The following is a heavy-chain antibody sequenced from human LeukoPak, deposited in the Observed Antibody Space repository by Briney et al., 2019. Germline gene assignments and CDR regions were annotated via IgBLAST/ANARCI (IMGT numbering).Heavy chain of an antibody. CDR2: IIPIFGTA. Sequence: SVTVSFTASGGTFSSYAISWVRQAPGQGLEWMGGIIPIFGTANYAQKFQGRVTITTDESTSTAYMELSSLRSEDAAVYYCARAEHCSSTSCLNYYMDVWGKGTTVTVSS. D-gene: IGHD2-2*01. J-gene: IGHJ6*03. CDR1: GGTFSSYA. CDR3: ARAEHCSSTSCLNYYMDV. V-gene: IGHV1-69*05.